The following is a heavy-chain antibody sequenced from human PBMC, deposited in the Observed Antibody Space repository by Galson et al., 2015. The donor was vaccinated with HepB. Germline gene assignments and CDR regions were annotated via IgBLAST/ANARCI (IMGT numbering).Heavy chain of an antibody. V-gene: IGHV3-30*02. D-gene: IGHD6-13*01. Sequence: SLRLSCAASGFTFSSYGMHWVRQAPGKGLEWVAFIRYDGSNKYYADSVKGRFTISRDNSKNTLYLQMNSLRAEDTAVYYCAKDSPGYSSSWSPDYWGQGTLVTVSS. CDR1: GFTFSSYG. CDR2: IRYDGSNK. CDR3: AKDSPGYSSSWSPDY. J-gene: IGHJ4*02.